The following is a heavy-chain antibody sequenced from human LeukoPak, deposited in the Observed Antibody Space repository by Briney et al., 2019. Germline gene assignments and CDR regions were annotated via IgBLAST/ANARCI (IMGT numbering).Heavy chain of an antibody. CDR1: GGSISSGSYY. V-gene: IGHV4-61*02. CDR2: IYTSGST. D-gene: IGHD2-2*01. CDR3: ARDRRPRPYCSSTSCYQNDAYDI. J-gene: IGHJ3*02. Sequence: PSETLSLTCTVSGGSISSGSYYWSWIRQPAGKGLEWIGRIYTSGSTNYNPSLKSRVTISVDTSKNQFSLKLSSVTAADTAVYYCARDRRPRPYCSSTSCYQNDAYDIWGQGTMVTVSS.